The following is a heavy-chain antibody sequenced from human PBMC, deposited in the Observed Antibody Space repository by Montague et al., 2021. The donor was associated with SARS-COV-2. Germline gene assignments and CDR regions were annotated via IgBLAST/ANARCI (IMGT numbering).Heavy chain of an antibody. V-gene: IGHV3-30-3*01. J-gene: IGHJ3*02. CDR2: ISYDGSNK. CDR3: ARAAQKQYVLLWFGELLHDAFDI. D-gene: IGHD3-10*01. Sequence: SLRLSCAASGFTFSSYAMHWVRQAPGKGLERVAVISYDGSNKYYADSVKGRFTISRDNSKNTLYLRMNSLRAGDTAVYYCARAAQKQYVLLWFGELLHDAFDIWGQGTMVTVSS. CDR1: GFTFSSYA.